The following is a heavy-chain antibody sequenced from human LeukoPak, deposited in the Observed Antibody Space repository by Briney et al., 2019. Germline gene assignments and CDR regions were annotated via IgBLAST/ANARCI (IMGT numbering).Heavy chain of an antibody. Sequence: PSETLCLTCTVSGGSISIYYWSGIRQPPGKGLEWIGYIYYSGSTNYNPSLKSRVTISVDTSKNQFSLKLSSVTAADTAVYYCARGTHYDILTGLIPTGGWFDPWGQGTLVTVSS. D-gene: IGHD3-9*01. J-gene: IGHJ5*02. V-gene: IGHV4-59*01. CDR3: ARGTHYDILTGLIPTGGWFDP. CDR1: GGSISIYY. CDR2: IYYSGST.